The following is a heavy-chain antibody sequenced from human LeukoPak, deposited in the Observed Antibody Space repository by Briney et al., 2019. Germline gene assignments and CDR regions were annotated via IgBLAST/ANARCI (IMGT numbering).Heavy chain of an antibody. Sequence: GRSLRLSCAASGFSFSSYEMNWVRQAPGKGLEWISYISSSGSTIYYADSVKGRFTISRDNAKKLLYLQMNSLRAEDTAVYYCARAPGSSGYAFDIWGQGTVVTVSS. V-gene: IGHV3-48*03. J-gene: IGHJ3*02. CDR3: ARAPGSSGYAFDI. CDR1: GFSFSSYE. CDR2: ISSSGSTI. D-gene: IGHD6-13*01.